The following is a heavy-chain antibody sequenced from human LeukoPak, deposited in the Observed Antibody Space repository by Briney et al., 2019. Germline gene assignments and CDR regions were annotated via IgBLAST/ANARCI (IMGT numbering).Heavy chain of an antibody. Sequence: SETLSLTCTVSGYSISSGYYWGWIRPPPGKGLEWIGSIYHSGSTYYNPSLKSRVTISVDTSKNQFSLKLSSVTAADTAVYYCARRRRIAAAGTYFDYWGQGTLVTVSS. D-gene: IGHD6-13*01. V-gene: IGHV4-38-2*02. J-gene: IGHJ4*02. CDR3: ARRRRIAAAGTYFDY. CDR2: IYHSGST. CDR1: GYSISSGYY.